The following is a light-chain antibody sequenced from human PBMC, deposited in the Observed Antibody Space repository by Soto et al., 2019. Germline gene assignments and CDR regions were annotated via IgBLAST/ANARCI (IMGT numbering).Light chain of an antibody. V-gene: IGKV1-39*01. CDR2: AAS. Sequence: DIQMTQSPSSLSASVGDRVTITCRARQSISSYLNWYQQKPGKAPKLLIYAASSLQSGVPSRFSGSGSGTEFTLTISSLQPEDFATYYCQQSYSTLSTFGPGTKVDIK. J-gene: IGKJ3*01. CDR1: QSISSY. CDR3: QQSYSTLST.